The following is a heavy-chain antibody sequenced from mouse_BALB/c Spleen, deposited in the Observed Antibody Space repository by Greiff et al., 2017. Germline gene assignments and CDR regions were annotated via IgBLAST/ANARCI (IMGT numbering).Heavy chain of an antibody. CDR2: INPSNGGT. CDR1: GYTFTSYY. V-gene: IGHV1S81*02. Sequence: QVHVKQSGAELVKPGASVKLSCKASGYTFTSYYMYWVKQRPGQGLEWIGEINPSNGGTNFNEKFKSKATLTVDKSSSTAYMQLSSLTSEDSAVYYCTRLRSPAMDYWGQGTSVTVSS. CDR3: TRLRSPAMDY. D-gene: IGHD1-1*01. J-gene: IGHJ4*01.